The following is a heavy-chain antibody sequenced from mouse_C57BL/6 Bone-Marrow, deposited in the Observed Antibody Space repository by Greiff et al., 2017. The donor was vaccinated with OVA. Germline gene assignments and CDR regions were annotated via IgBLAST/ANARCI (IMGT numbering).Heavy chain of an antibody. CDR1: GYTFTSYW. CDR3: ARLGLYDGYYPWYFDV. D-gene: IGHD2-3*01. V-gene: IGHV1-50*01. Sequence: QVQLQQPGAELVKPGASVKLSCKASGYTFTSYWMPWVKQRPGQGLEWIGEIDPSDSYTNYNQKFKGKATLTVDTSSSTAYMQLSSLTSEDSAVYYCARLGLYDGYYPWYFDVWGTGTTVTVSS. CDR2: IDPSDSYT. J-gene: IGHJ1*03.